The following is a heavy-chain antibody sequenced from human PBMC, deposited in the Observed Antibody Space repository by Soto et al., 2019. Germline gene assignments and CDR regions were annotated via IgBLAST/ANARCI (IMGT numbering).Heavy chain of an antibody. CDR3: ARESTVGAQYYYYGMDV. J-gene: IGHJ6*02. CDR1: GFTFSSYA. Sequence: GGSLRLSCAASGFTFSSYAMHWVRQAPGKGLEWVAVISYDGSNKYYADSVKGRFTISRDNSKNTLYLQMNSLRAEDTAVYYCARESTVGAQYYYYGMDVWGQGTTVTVSS. D-gene: IGHD1-26*01. CDR2: ISYDGSNK. V-gene: IGHV3-30-3*01.